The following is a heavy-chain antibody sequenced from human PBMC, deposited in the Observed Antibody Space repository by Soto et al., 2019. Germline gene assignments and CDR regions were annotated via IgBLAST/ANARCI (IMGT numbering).Heavy chain of an antibody. CDR3: AKDLTNYDSSGHYFDF. CDR2: ISWNSGSV. J-gene: IGHJ4*02. D-gene: IGHD3-22*01. CDR1: RFTFDDYA. V-gene: IGHV3-9*01. Sequence: EVQLVESGGGLVQPGRSLRLSCAASRFTFDDYAMHWVRQAPGKGLEWVSGISWNSGSVGYADSVKGRFTISRDNAKNSLYLQMNSLRAEDTAFYYCAKDLTNYDSSGHYFDFWGQGTLVTVSS.